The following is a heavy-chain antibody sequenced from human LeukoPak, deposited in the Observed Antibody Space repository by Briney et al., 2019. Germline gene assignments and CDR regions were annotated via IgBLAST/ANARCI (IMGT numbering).Heavy chain of an antibody. D-gene: IGHD3-22*01. CDR3: ARHGDLGYYDSSGYWGK. J-gene: IGHJ4*02. CDR2: IYPGDSDT. V-gene: IGHV5-51*01. CDR1: GYXFTSYW. Sequence: GESLKISCNGSGYXFTSYWISWVRQMPGKGLELMGIIYPGDSDTRYSPSIQGQVTISADKSISTAFLQWSSLKASDTAMYYCARHGDLGYYDSSGYWGKWGQGTLVTVSS.